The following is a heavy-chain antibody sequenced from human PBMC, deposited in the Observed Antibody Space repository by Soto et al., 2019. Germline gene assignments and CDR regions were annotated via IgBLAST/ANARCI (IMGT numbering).Heavy chain of an antibody. CDR1: GFTFGNYA. Sequence: GGSLRLSCAASGFTFGNYAMSCVRQAPGKGLQWVSAIGGTGNNIYYADSVKGRFIISRDKSKNTLYLQMNSLRAEDTAVYYCAKVKACIQQLLVYFDYLGQGTLVTVSS. CDR2: IGGTGNNI. D-gene: IGHD2-2*01. V-gene: IGHV3-23*01. CDR3: AKVKACIQQLLVYFDY. J-gene: IGHJ4*01.